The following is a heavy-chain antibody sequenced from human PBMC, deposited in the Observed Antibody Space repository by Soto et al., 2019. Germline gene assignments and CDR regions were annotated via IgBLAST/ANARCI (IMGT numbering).Heavy chain of an antibody. V-gene: IGHV3-23*01. CDR1: GFTFRNYA. D-gene: IGHD2-2*01. CDR3: AKDRSSTSCYAFDY. J-gene: IGHJ4*02. Sequence: GGSLRLSCAASGFTFRNYAMSWARQAPGKGLEWVSAISGSGGTTHYADSVKGRFNISRDNSKNTLYLQMNSLRVEDTAVYYCAKDRSSTSCYAFDYWGQGSLVTVSS. CDR2: ISGSGGTT.